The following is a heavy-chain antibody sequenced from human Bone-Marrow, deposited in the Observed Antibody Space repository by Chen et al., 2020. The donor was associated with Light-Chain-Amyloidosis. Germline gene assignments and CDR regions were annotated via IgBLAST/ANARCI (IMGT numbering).Heavy chain of an antibody. J-gene: IGHJ4*02. D-gene: IGHD3-22*01. CDR1: GGPISSGKW. Sequence: QVQLQESGPGLVKPSGTLSLTCTVSGGPISSGKWWSWVRQSPGKGLEWIGEVYHNGGTNYNPSLKNRVTIFVDNSKNQFSLQLTSVTAADTAVYFCARVGSDYYDNSGFYPLDYWGQGTLVTVSS. CDR3: ARVGSDYYDNSGFYPLDY. CDR2: VYHNGGT. V-gene: IGHV4-4*02.